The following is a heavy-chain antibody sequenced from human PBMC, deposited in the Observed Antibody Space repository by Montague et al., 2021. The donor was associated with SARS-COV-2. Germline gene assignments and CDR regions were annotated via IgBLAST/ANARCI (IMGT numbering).Heavy chain of an antibody. V-gene: IGHV2-70*01. D-gene: IGHD5-18*01. J-gene: IGHJ6*02. CDR1: GFSLSTSGMC. CDR3: ARIQAELWPNYDDYGMDV. Sequence: PALVKPTQTLTLTCTFSGFSLSTSGMCVSWIRQPPGKALEWLALIDWDDDKYYSTSLETRLTISKDTSKNQVVLTVTNMDPVDTATYYCARIQAELWPNYDDYGMDVWGQGTTVTVSS. CDR2: IDWDDDK.